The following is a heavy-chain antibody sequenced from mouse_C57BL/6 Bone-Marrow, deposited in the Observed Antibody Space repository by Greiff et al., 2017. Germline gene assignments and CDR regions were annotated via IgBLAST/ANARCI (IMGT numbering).Heavy chain of an antibody. D-gene: IGHD1-3*01. CDR1: GYTFTNYW. J-gene: IGHJ4*01. CDR3: AREDYKGAMDY. Sequence: MQLQQSGAELVRPGTSVKMSCKASGYTFTNYWIGWAKQRPGHGLEWIGDIYPGGGYTNYNEKFKGKATLTADKSSSTAYMQFSSLTSEDSAIYYCAREDYKGAMDYWGQGTSVTVSS. CDR2: IYPGGGYT. V-gene: IGHV1-63*01.